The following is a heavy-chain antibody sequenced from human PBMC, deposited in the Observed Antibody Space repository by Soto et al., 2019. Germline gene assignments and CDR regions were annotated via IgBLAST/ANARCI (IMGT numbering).Heavy chain of an antibody. D-gene: IGHD3-3*01. CDR2: ICMDGGVT. J-gene: IGHJ4*02. CDR1: GFTFSGYW. CDR3: VRDYGFGGDTTVAQYLDH. V-gene: IGHV3-74*01. Sequence: EVHLVESGGGLVQPGGSLRLSCAASGFTFSGYWMHWVRQVPGKGLVWVSRICMDGGVTTYADSVKGRFTISRDNAKDTLYLQMNSLRVADTAVYYCVRDYGFGGDTTVAQYLDHWGQGTLVTVSS.